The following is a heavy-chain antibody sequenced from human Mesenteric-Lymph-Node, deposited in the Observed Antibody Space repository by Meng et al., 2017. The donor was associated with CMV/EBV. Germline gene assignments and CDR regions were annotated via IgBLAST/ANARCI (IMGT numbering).Heavy chain of an antibody. CDR3: ARVGIGDYGDSFDY. J-gene: IGHJ4*02. CDR1: CGSISPYF. CDR2: IYYSGST. Sequence: VSCGSISPYFWSWIRQPPGKGLEWIGYIYYSGSTRYNFYLKSRVTISVDTSKNQFSLKMNSVTAADTAVYYCARVGIGDYGDSFDYWGQGTPVTVSS. V-gene: IGHV4-59*01. D-gene: IGHD4-17*01.